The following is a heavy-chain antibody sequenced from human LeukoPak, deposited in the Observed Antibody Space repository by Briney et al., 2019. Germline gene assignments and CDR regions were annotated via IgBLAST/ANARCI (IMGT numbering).Heavy chain of an antibody. D-gene: IGHD6-6*01. CDR1: GFTLDDYA. CDR2: ISWNSGSI. Sequence: GGSLRLSCAASGFTLDDYAMHWVRQAPGKGLERVPGISWNSGSIGYADSVKGRFTISRDNAKNSLYLQMNSLRAEDMALYYCAKDYSSSSGGAFDIWGQGTMVTVSS. CDR3: AKDYSSSSGGAFDI. V-gene: IGHV3-9*03. J-gene: IGHJ3*02.